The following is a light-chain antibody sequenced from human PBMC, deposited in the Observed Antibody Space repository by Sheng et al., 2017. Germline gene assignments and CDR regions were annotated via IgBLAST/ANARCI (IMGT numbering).Light chain of an antibody. CDR2: SNS. CDR1: SSNVATNS. CDR3: QSYDSRVRRSI. Sequence: QSVLTQPPSVSAAPGQRVTISCSGHSSNVATNSLSWYQQVPGTAPTLLIYSNSIRASGVPDRFSGSRSGTSASLAITGLQTEDEADYYCQSYDSRVRRSIFGGGTKLTVL. V-gene: IGLV1-40*01. J-gene: IGLJ2*01.